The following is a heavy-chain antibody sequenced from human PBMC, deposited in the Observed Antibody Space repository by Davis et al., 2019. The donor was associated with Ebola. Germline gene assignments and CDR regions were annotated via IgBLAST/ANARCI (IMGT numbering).Heavy chain of an antibody. CDR1: GGSFSGYY. D-gene: IGHD1-7*01. V-gene: IGHV4-34*01. CDR2: INHSGST. J-gene: IGHJ6*02. CDR3: ASGATKSGQGIISSLLKQTKNYYYYGMDV. Sequence: SQTLSLTCAVYGGSFSGYYWSWIRQPPGKGLEWIGEINHSGSTNYNPSLKSRVTISVDTSKNQFSLQLSSVTPEDTAVYYCASGATKSGQGIISSLLKQTKNYYYYGMDVWGQGTTVTVSS.